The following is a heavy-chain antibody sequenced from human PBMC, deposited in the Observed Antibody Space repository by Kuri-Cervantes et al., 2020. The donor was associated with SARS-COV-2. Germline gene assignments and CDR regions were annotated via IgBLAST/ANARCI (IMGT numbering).Heavy chain of an antibody. CDR2: IYAGGNT. CDR1: GITVSNNY. CDR3: ARDRSLDV. J-gene: IGHJ6*04. Sequence: GGSLRLSCEGSGITVSNNYISWVRQAPGMGLQWVSVIYAGGNTFYADSVKGRFANPRDNSKNTLYLQMNSLRAEDTAVYYCARDRSLDVWGKGTTVTVSS. V-gene: IGHV3-66*01.